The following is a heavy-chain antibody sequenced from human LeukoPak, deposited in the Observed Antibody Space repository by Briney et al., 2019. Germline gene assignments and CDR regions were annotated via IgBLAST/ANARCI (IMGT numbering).Heavy chain of an antibody. CDR3: ARVTVTTSYYYYMDV. Sequence: ASVKVSCRASGYTFTSYYMHWVRQAPGQGLEWVRIINPSAGSTSYAQKFQGRVTMTRDMSTSTVYMEVSSLRSDDTAVYYCARVTVTTSYYYYMDVWGKGTTVTVSS. V-gene: IGHV1-46*01. CDR1: GYTFTSYY. D-gene: IGHD4-17*01. CDR2: INPSAGST. J-gene: IGHJ6*03.